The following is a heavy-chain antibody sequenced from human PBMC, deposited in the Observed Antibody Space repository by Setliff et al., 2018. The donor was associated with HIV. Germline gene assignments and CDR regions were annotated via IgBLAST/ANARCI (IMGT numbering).Heavy chain of an antibody. CDR3: THMGHYFDGTGYNRMYYFDY. CDR1: DFTVTNAW. D-gene: IGHD3-22*01. J-gene: IGHJ4*02. V-gene: IGHV3-15*07. CDR2: IKSKTDGGTT. Sequence: GGSLRLSCAASDFTVTNAWMNWVRQAPGKGLEWVGRIKSKTDGGTTDYAAPVKGRFTISRDDSKNTVYLQMNSLKTEDTAIYYCTHMGHYFDGTGYNRMYYFDYWGQGALVTVSS.